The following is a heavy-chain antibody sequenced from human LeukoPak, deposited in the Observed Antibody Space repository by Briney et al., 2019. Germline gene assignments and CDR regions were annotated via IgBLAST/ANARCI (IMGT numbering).Heavy chain of an antibody. J-gene: IGHJ6*03. CDR1: GFTLSSYA. CDR3: VKVYYYMDV. Sequence: GGSLRLSCAASGFTLSSYAMSWVRQAPGKGLEWVSSISGSGYYADSVKGRFTISRDNSKNTLYLQMNSLRAEDTAVYYCVKVYYYMDVWGKGTTVTVS. V-gene: IGHV3-23*01. CDR2: ISGSG.